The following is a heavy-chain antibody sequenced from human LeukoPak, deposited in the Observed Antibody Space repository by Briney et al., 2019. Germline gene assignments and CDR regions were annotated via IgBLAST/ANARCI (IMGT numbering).Heavy chain of an antibody. D-gene: IGHD3-22*01. Sequence: KFQGRVTITRDTSASTAYMELSSLRSEDTAVYYCARDEGCDSSGYLFDYWGQGTLVTVSS. CDR3: ARDEGCDSSGYLFDY. J-gene: IGHJ4*02. V-gene: IGHV1-3*01.